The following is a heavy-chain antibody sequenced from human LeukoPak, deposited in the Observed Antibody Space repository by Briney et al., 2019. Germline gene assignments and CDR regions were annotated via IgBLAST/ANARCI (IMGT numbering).Heavy chain of an antibody. Sequence: ASVKVSCKASGYTFTSYDINWVRQATGQGLEWMGWMNPNSGNTGYAQKFQGRVTMTTDTSTSTAYMELRSLRSDDTAVYYCARHGAKYSSSFWFDPWGQGTLVTVSS. J-gene: IGHJ5*02. V-gene: IGHV1-8*01. CDR2: MNPNSGNT. CDR1: GYTFTSYD. CDR3: ARHGAKYSSSFWFDP. D-gene: IGHD6-6*01.